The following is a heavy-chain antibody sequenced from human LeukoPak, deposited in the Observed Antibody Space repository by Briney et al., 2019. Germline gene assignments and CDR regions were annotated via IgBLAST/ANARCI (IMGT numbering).Heavy chain of an antibody. Sequence: GGSLRLSCAASGFTFSSCGFNWVRQAPGKGLEWVSSIGPTGTDRYYADSVRGRFTISRDNPKNSMYLQMDSLRDEDPAVYYCATETIGRHYDYWGQGTLLNVSS. V-gene: IGHV3-21*01. CDR3: ATETIGRHYDY. CDR2: IGPTGTDR. J-gene: IGHJ4*02. CDR1: GFTFSSCG. D-gene: IGHD1-14*01.